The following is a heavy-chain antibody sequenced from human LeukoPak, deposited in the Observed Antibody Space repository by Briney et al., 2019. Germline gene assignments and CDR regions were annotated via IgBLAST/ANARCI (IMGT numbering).Heavy chain of an antibody. V-gene: IGHV3-23*01. J-gene: IGHJ4*02. Sequence: GGSLRLSCAASGFTFSSYAMGWVRQAPGKGLEWVSAISGSGGSTYYADSVKGRFTISRDNSKNTLYLQMNSLRAEDTAVYYCAKDPEQRYSYGFWADYWGQGTLVTVSS. CDR2: ISGSGGST. D-gene: IGHD5-18*01. CDR3: AKDPEQRYSYGFWADY. CDR1: GFTFSSYA.